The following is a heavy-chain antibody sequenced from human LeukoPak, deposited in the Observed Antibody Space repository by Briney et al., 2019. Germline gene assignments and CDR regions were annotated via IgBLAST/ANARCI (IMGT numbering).Heavy chain of an antibody. V-gene: IGHV1-2*02. D-gene: IGHD4-23*01. CDR2: INPNSGGT. CDR1: GYTFTGYY. J-gene: IGHJ3*02. Sequence: ASVKVSCKASGYTFTGYYMHWVRQAPGQGLEWMGWINPNSGGTNYAQKFQGRVTMTRDTSISTAYMELSRLRSDDTAVYYCARVMTTVVSDAFDIWGQGTMATVSS. CDR3: ARVMTTVVSDAFDI.